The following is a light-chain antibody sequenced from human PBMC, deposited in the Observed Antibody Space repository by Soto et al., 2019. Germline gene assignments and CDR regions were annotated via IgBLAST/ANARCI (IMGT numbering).Light chain of an antibody. V-gene: IGLV2-14*03. Sequence: QSALTQPASVSGSPGQSITISCTGTSSDIGAYNFVSWYQQHPGKVPKLMIFDVSRRPSGISDRFSGSKSGNTASLTISGLQAEDEADYYCCSYAGSYTWVFGGGTKLTVL. J-gene: IGLJ3*02. CDR3: CSYAGSYTWV. CDR1: SSDIGAYNF. CDR2: DVS.